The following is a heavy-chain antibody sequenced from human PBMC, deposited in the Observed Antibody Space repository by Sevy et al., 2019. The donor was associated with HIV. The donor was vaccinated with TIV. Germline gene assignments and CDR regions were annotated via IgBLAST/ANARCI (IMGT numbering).Heavy chain of an antibody. Sequence: GGSLRLSCAASGFTFSSYAMSWVRQAPGKGLEWVSAISGSGGSTYYADSVKGRFTISRDNSKNTLYLQMNSLRAEDTAVYYCTKVPYDSSGYYPSAPYYYYYYMDVWGKGTTVTVSS. CDR1: GFTFSSYA. CDR2: ISGSGGST. J-gene: IGHJ6*03. CDR3: TKVPYDSSGYYPSAPYYYYYYMDV. V-gene: IGHV3-23*01. D-gene: IGHD3-22*01.